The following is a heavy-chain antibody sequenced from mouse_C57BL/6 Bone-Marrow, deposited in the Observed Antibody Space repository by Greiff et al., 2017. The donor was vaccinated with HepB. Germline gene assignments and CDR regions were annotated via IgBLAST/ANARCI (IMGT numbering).Heavy chain of an antibody. J-gene: IGHJ4*01. CDR1: GYSITSGYY. CDR2: ISYDGSN. D-gene: IGHD2-14*01. CDR3: ARGREVRSYAMDY. Sequence: ESGPGLVKPSQSLSLTCSVTGYSITSGYYWYWIRQFPGNKLEWLGYISYDGSNNYNPSLKNRISITRDTSKNQFFLKLNSVTTEDTATYYCARGREVRSYAMDYWGQGTSVTVSS. V-gene: IGHV3-6*01.